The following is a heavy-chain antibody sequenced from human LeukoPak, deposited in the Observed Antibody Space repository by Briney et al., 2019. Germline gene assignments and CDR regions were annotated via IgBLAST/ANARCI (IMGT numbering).Heavy chain of an antibody. D-gene: IGHD3-9*01. CDR1: GYSFTSYW. V-gene: IGHV5-51*01. Sequence: GESLKISCKGSGYSFTSYWIGWVRQMPGKGLEWMGIIYPGDSDTRYSPSFQGQATISADKSISTAYLQWSSLKASDTAMYYCARGPIFATGYYFDYFDYWGQGTLVTVSS. J-gene: IGHJ4*02. CDR3: ARGPIFATGYYFDYFDY. CDR2: IYPGDSDT.